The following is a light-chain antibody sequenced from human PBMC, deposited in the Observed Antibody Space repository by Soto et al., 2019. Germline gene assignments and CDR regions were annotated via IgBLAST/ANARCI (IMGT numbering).Light chain of an antibody. CDR3: ISYASINTYV. V-gene: IGLV2-14*01. CDR2: DVT. J-gene: IGLJ1*01. CDR1: SSDVGGYDY. Sequence: QSALTQSASVSGCPGQSITISCTGTSSDVGGYDYVSWYQQHPGKAPKLMIYDVTNRPSGVSNRFSGSKSGNTASLTISGLQAEDEADYYCISYASINTYVFGTGTKVTVL.